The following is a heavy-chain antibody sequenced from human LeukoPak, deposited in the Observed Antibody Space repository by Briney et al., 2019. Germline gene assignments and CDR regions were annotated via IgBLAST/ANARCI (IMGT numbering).Heavy chain of an antibody. V-gene: IGHV3-48*04. Sequence: GGSLRLSCAASGFTFSSYSMNWVRQAPGKGLEWVSHISSSSSTIYYADSVKGRFTISRDNAKNSLYLQMNSLRAEDTAVYYCARDLDGLFDYWGQGTLVTVSS. CDR1: GFTFSSYS. CDR3: ARDLDGLFDY. D-gene: IGHD3-3*01. CDR2: ISSSSSTI. J-gene: IGHJ4*02.